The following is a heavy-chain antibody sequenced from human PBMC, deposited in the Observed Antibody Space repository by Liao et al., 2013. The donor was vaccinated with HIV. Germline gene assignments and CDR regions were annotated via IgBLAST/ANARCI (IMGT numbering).Heavy chain of an antibody. CDR1: GGSISTFY. CDR3: AVARGDEYTGWYFDL. D-gene: IGHD3-16*01. J-gene: IGHJ2*01. CDR2: IYSTGTA. Sequence: QVQLQQWGAGLLKPSETLSLICSVSGGSISTFYWNWVRQPAGKGLEWIGRIYSTGTANYNPSLKSRVTMSIDTSKNQFSLRLTSVTAADTAVYYCAVARGDEYTGWYFDLWGRGTLVTVSS. V-gene: IGHV4-59*10.